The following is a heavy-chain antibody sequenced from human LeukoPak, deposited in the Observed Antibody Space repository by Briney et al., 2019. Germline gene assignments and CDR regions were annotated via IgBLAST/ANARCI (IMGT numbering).Heavy chain of an antibody. V-gene: IGHV1-69*06. CDR2: IIPIFGTA. Sequence: ASVKVSCKASGGTFSSYGISWGRQAPVQGLEWMGGIIPIFGTAYYAQNFHDRVTITADKSTSTAYMELSTLRSEDTAVYYCASSNIAVAVPTYIDYWGQGTLVTVSS. J-gene: IGHJ4*02. CDR1: GGTFSSYG. D-gene: IGHD6-19*01. CDR3: ASSNIAVAVPTYIDY.